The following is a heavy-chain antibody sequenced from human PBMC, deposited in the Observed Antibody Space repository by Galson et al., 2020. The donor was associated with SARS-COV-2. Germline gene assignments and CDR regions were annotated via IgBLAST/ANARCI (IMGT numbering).Heavy chain of an antibody. CDR3: ATYSVVVVAPTPLRADY. V-gene: IGHV4-38-2*02. Sequence: SETLSLTCTVSGYSISSGYFWGWIRQPPGKGLEWMGSIYHSWSTYYNPSLKSRVTISVDTSKNQFSLKLSSVTAAGTAVYYCATYSVVVVAPTPLRADYWGQGTLVTVSS. J-gene: IGHJ4*02. D-gene: IGHD2-15*01. CDR2: IYHSWST. CDR1: GYSISSGYF.